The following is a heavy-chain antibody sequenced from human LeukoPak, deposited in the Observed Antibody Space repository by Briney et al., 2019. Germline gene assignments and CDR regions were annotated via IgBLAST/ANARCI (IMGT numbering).Heavy chain of an antibody. CDR1: GFTFDMYA. V-gene: IGHV3-23*01. D-gene: IGHD6-13*01. CDR2: VSGGVGAT. J-gene: IGHJ6*02. CDR3: TKGGDFTNSWYYYGMDV. Sequence: GGSLRLSCAASGFTFDMYAISWGRQAPGKGLEWVASVSGGVGATYYSDSVRCRFTISRDNSKKTVSLQLNSLRAEDTAVYYCTKGGDFTNSWYYYGMDVWGQGTTVIVSS.